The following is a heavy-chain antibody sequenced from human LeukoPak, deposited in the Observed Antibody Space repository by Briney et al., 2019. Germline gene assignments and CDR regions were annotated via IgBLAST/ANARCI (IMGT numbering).Heavy chain of an antibody. Sequence: ASVKVSCKASGYTFTSYLMHWVRQAPGQGLEWMGWIDPNSGGTNYAQKFQGRVTMTRDTSINTAFMELSRLRSDDSAVYYCASAAVYGDPTNPYFDYWGQGTLVTVSS. CDR1: GYTFTSYL. CDR2: IDPNSGGT. V-gene: IGHV1-2*02. CDR3: ASAAVYGDPTNPYFDY. D-gene: IGHD4-17*01. J-gene: IGHJ4*02.